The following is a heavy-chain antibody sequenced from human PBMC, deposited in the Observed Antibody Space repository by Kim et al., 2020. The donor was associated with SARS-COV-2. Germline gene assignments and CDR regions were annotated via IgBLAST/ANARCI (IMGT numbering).Heavy chain of an antibody. V-gene: IGHV1-18*01. CDR2: ISPYNGNT. CDR1: GDSFSDYA. J-gene: IGHJ4*02. Sequence: ASVKVSCKASGDSFSDYAINWVRQAPGQGIEWMGWISPYNGNTNYAQKFQGRVIMTTDTSTSTGYMELRSLRSDDTAVYYCVTTHPYSNTWYFYYWGRGAVVTVSS. CDR3: VTTHPYSNTWYFYY. D-gene: IGHD4-4*01.